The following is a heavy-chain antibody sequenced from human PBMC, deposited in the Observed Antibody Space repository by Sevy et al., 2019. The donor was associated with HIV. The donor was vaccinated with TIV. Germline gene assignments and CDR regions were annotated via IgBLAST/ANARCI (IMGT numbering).Heavy chain of an antibody. Sequence: ASVKVSCKVSGYTLTELSMHWVRQAPGKGLEWMGGFDPEDGETIYAQKFQGRVTVTEDTSTDTAYMELSSLRSEDTAVYYCATVVGNYYDSSGYDWGQGTLVTVSS. J-gene: IGHJ4*02. CDR1: GYTLTELS. D-gene: IGHD3-22*01. CDR3: ATVVGNYYDSSGYD. CDR2: FDPEDGET. V-gene: IGHV1-24*01.